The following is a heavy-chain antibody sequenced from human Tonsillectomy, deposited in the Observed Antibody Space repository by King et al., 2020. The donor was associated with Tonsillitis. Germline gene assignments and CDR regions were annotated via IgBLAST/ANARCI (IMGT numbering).Heavy chain of an antibody. CDR3: ARVLDRIHLWLLGY. D-gene: IGHD5-18*01. V-gene: IGHV1-8*01. J-gene: IGHJ4*02. CDR1: RYTFTSYD. Sequence: VQLVESGAEVKKPGASVKVSCTTSRYTFTSYDINWVRQAPGQGLEWMGWRNPNSGDTGYAQKFQGRVTMTRNTSMSTAYMELSSLRSEDTAVYFCARVLDRIHLWLLGYWGQGTLVTVSS. CDR2: RNPNSGDT.